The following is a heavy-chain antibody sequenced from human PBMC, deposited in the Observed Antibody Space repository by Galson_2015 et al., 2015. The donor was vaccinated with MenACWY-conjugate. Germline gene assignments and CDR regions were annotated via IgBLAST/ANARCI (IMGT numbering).Heavy chain of an antibody. CDR2: ISYDGSNK. Sequence: SLRLSCAASGFTFSSYGMHWVRQAPGKGLEWVAVISYDGSNKYYADSVKGRFTISRDNSKNTLYLQMNSLRAEDTAVYYCARDVAYYYGSGSYINGVDYWGQGTLVTVSS. J-gene: IGHJ4*02. D-gene: IGHD3-10*01. CDR1: GFTFSSYG. V-gene: IGHV3-30*03. CDR3: ARDVAYYYGSGSYINGVDY.